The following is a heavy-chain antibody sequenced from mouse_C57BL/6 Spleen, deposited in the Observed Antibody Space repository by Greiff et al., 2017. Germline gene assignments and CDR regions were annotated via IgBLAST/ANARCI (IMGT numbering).Heavy chain of an antibody. CDR3: ARGNGNYLWYFDV. Sequence: VQLQQPGAELVRPGTSVKLSCKASGYTFTSYWMHWVKQRPGQGLEWIGVIDPSDSYTNYNQKFKGKATLTVDTSSSTAYMQLSSLTSEDSAVYYCARGNGNYLWYFDVWGTGTTVTVSS. D-gene: IGHD2-1*01. CDR2: IDPSDSYT. J-gene: IGHJ1*03. CDR1: GYTFTSYW. V-gene: IGHV1-59*01.